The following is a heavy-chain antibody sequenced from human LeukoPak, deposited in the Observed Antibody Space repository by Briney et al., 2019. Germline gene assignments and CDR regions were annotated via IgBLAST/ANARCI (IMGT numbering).Heavy chain of an antibody. Sequence: PGGSLRLSCAASGFXFSSYSINWVRQAPGKGLKWVSSISSSSSYIYYADSVKGRFTISRDNAKNSLYLQMNSLRAEDTAVYYCARGSRSPESFDIWGQGTMVTVSS. CDR1: GFXFSSYS. CDR3: ARGSRSPESFDI. D-gene: IGHD1-26*01. V-gene: IGHV3-21*01. CDR2: ISSSSSYI. J-gene: IGHJ3*02.